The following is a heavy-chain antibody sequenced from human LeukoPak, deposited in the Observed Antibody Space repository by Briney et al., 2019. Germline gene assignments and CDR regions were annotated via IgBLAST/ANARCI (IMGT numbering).Heavy chain of an antibody. D-gene: IGHD6-19*01. CDR2: IGGSGDKT. CDR1: GVTFNRNA. V-gene: IGHV3-23*01. CDR3: VRRGDASSGWGDHDF. Sequence: PGGTLRLSCAASGVTFNRNAISWVRQAPGKGLEWVSTIGGSGDKTFYADSVKGRFTISRDNYKNMVHLQMNSLTGEDTALYYCVRRGDASSGWGDHDFWGQGALVTVSS. J-gene: IGHJ4*02.